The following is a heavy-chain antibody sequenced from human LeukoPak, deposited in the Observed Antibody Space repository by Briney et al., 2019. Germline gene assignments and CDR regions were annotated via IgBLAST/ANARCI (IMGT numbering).Heavy chain of an antibody. CDR1: GFTFSSYD. CDR2: ISTSGGST. V-gene: IGHV3-23*01. J-gene: IGHJ4*02. CDR3: ARDLDCSGGSCYSY. D-gene: IGHD2-15*01. Sequence: GGSLRLSCAASGFTFSSYDMSWVRQAPGKGLEWVSVISTSGGSTYHADSVKGRFIISRDNSKNTLYLQMNSLRAEDTAVYYCARDLDCSGGSCYSYWGQGTLVTVSS.